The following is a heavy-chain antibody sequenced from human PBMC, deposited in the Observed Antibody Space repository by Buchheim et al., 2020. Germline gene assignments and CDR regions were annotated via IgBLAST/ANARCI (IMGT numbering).Heavy chain of an antibody. J-gene: IGHJ2*01. V-gene: IGHV3-7*03. CDR2: IKQGGSEK. CDR1: GFTFDSYW. Sequence: EVQLVESGGGVVRPGGSLRLSCAASGFTFDSYWISWVRQAPGKGLEWLANIKQGGSEKWYVDAVKGRFTLSRDSAKNSVYLQMNSLRAEDTAVYFCARDGYRSRYLDLWGRGTL. CDR3: ARDGYRSRYLDL. D-gene: IGHD6-19*01.